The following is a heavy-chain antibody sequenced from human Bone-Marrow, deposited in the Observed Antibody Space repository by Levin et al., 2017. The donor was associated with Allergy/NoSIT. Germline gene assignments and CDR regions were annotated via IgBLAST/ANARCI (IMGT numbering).Heavy chain of an antibody. J-gene: IGHJ4*02. CDR3: ARDDADGHPLGY. CDR1: GFIFSNYG. CDR2: IWYDGSNE. Sequence: GGSLRLSCAASGFIFSNYGFHWVRQAPGKGLECVAVIWYDGSNEYYIDSVKGRFTISRDNSKDTLYLEMTSLRAEDTAIYYCARDDADGHPLGYWGQGTLVTVSS. V-gene: IGHV3-33*01.